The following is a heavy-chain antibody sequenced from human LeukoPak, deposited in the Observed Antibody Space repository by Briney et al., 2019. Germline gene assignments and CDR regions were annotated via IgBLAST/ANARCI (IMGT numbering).Heavy chain of an antibody. CDR3: AELGITMIGGV. CDR1: GFTFTSYG. J-gene: IGHJ6*04. CDR2: ISYDGSKK. V-gene: IGHV3-30*18. D-gene: IGHD3-10*02. Sequence: PGGSLRLSCAASGFTFTSYGMHWVRQAPGKGLEWVVLISYDGSKKYYADSVKGRFTISRDNAKNSLYLQMNSLRAEDTAVYYCAELGITMIGGVWGKGTTVTISS.